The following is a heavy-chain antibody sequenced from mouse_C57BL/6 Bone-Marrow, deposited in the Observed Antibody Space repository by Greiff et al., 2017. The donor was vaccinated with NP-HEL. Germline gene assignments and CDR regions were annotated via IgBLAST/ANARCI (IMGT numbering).Heavy chain of an antibody. CDR3: ASLQVFAY. J-gene: IGHJ3*01. V-gene: IGHV14-3*01. Sequence: EVQLQESVAELVRPGASVKLSCTASGFNIKNSYMHWVKQRPEQGLEWIGRIDPANGNTNYAPKFKGKATITADTSSTTAYLQLSSLTSEDTAIYYCASLQVFAYWGQGTLVTVSA. CDR1: GFNIKNSY. CDR2: IDPANGNT. D-gene: IGHD2-10*01.